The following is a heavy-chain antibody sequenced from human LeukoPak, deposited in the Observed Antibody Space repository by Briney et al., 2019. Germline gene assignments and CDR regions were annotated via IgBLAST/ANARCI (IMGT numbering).Heavy chain of an antibody. D-gene: IGHD2-2*01. CDR2: NYYGGST. CDR1: GGSVSSRSYY. Sequence: PSETLSLTCTVSGGSVSSRSYYWGWIRQPPGKGLEWIGSNYYGGSTHYSPSLKSRVTISVDTSKNQFSLKLSSVTAADTAVYYCARQYIVLIPTATYYYGMDVWGQGTTVTVSS. V-gene: IGHV4-39*01. CDR3: ARQYIVLIPTATYYYGMDV. J-gene: IGHJ6*02.